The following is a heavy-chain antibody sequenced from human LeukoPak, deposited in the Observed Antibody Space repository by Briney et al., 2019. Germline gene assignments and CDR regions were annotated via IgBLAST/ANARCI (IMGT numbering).Heavy chain of an antibody. CDR1: GFTFSSYG. D-gene: IGHD3-10*02. J-gene: IGHJ6*04. CDR3: AELGITMIGGV. Sequence: GGSLRLSCAASGFTFSSYGMHWVRQAPGKGLEWVAVISSDGSNKYYADSVKGRFTISRDNSKNTLYLQMNSLRAEDTAVYYCAELGITMIGGVWGKGTTVTISS. V-gene: IGHV3-30*18. CDR2: ISSDGSNK.